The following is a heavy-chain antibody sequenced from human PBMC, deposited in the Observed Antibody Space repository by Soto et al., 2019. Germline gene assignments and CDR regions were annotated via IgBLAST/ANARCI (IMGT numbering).Heavy chain of an antibody. Sequence: QVHREQSGPEVKKPGASVKVSCKASGYTFTSYGISWVRLAPGQGLEWMGWINIYGGGTNYAQKYQDRVTMTRDTSTNTVYLEMRSLTSDDTAIYYCARALYYYDNSGLAFWGQGTLVTVSS. CDR2: INIYGGGT. CDR1: GYTFTSYG. J-gene: IGHJ4*02. CDR3: ARALYYYDNSGLAF. V-gene: IGHV1-18*01. D-gene: IGHD3-22*01.